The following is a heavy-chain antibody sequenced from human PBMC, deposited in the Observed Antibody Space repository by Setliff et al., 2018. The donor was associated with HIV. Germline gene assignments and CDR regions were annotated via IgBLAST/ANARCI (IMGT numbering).Heavy chain of an antibody. CDR3: ERMWRWSGPESYYFDS. J-gene: IGHJ4*02. V-gene: IGHV4-39*01. CDR1: GGSISSSAYS. D-gene: IGHD2-21*01. CDR2: IYYSGTT. Sequence: SETLSLTCSVSGGSISSSAYSWVWLRQPPGKGLVWIGHIYYSGTTYNNPSLKSRVTISVDTSKNQSSVRLSSVTASDTAFYYCERMWRWSGPESYYFDSWGRGTLVTVSS.